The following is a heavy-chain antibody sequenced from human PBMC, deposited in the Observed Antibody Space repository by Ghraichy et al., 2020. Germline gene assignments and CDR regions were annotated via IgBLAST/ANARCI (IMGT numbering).Heavy chain of an antibody. J-gene: IGHJ5*02. D-gene: IGHD5-18*01. CDR1: GFTFSNYG. CDR2: ISYDGSNK. V-gene: IGHV3-30*18. CDR3: AKSVDTTLWP. Sequence: GGSLRLSCAASGFTFSNYGMHWVRQAPGKGLEWVAVISYDGSNKYYADSVKGRFTISRDNSKNTLYLQMNSLRAEDTAVYYCAKSVDTTLWPWGQGTLVTVSS.